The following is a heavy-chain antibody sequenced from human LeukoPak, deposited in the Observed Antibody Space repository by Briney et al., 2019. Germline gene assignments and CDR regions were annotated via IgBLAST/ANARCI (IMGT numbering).Heavy chain of an antibody. V-gene: IGHV1-69*04. D-gene: IGHD5-18*01. CDR3: ARDPNVDTAMVSDPDY. J-gene: IGHJ4*02. CDR2: TIPILGIA. CDR1: GGIFSSYA. Sequence: ASVKVSCKASGGIFSSYAISWVRQAPGQGLEWMGRTIPILGIANYAQKFQGRVTITADKSTSTAYMELSSLRSEDTAVYYCARDPNVDTAMVSDPDYWGQGTLVTVSS.